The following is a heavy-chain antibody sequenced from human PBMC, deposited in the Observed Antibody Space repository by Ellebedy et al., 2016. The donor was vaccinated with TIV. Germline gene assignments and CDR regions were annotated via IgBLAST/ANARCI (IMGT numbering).Heavy chain of an antibody. Sequence: GESLKISCAASGFTFSDYHMNWVRQAPGKGLEWVSSIIVGGSTYDADSVKGRFIISRDNAENSLYLQMNSLRVEDTAIYYCAKADYDVLTGHNRYFGNWGQGTLVTVSS. CDR3: AKADYDVLTGHNRYFGN. D-gene: IGHD3-9*01. V-gene: IGHV3-69-1*01. J-gene: IGHJ4*02. CDR1: GFTFSDYH. CDR2: IIVGGST.